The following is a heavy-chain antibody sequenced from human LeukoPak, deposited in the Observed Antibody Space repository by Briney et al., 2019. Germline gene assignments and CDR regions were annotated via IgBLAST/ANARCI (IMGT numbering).Heavy chain of an antibody. J-gene: IGHJ1*01. D-gene: IGHD6-13*01. V-gene: IGHV4-34*01. CDR1: GGSFSGYY. CDR3: GRARIAAVGKYFQH. Sequence: SETLSLTCAVYGGSFSGYYWSWIRQPPRKGLGWIRKINHSGSTNYNPSLKSRVTISVGTSKNQYSLKLSSVTAADTAVYYCGRARIAAVGKYFQHWGQGTLVSVSS. CDR2: INHSGST.